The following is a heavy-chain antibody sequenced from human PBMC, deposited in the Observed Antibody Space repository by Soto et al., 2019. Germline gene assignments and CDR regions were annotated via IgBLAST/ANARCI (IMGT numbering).Heavy chain of an antibody. J-gene: IGHJ4*02. D-gene: IGHD3-22*01. CDR2: ISYDGSNE. CDR1: GFTFNTYG. V-gene: IGHV3-30*18. Sequence: GGSLRLSCTASGFTFNTYGMHWVRQAPGKGLEWVAVISYDGSNEYYGDSVKGRFTISRDNSKNTLYLQMNSLRAEDTAVYYCAKSLYRRRWLFDYWGPGTLVTVSS. CDR3: AKSLYRRRWLFDY.